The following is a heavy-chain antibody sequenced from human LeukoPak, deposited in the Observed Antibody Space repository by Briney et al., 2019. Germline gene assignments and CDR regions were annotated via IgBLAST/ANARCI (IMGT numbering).Heavy chain of an antibody. J-gene: IGHJ3*02. CDR1: GGSISSYY. D-gene: IGHD5-18*01. CDR3: ASGRGLYSFYAFDI. Sequence: SETLSLTCTVSGGSISSYYWSWIRQPPGKGLEWIGYIYYSGSTDYNPSLRSRVTISVDASKRQFPLKLSSVAAADTAVYYCASGRGLYSFYAFDIWGQGTMVTVSS. V-gene: IGHV4-59*01. CDR2: IYYSGST.